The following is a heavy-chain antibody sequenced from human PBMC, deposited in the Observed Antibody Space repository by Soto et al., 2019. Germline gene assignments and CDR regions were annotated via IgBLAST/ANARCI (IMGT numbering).Heavy chain of an antibody. CDR3: ARWRTYYYDSSGYYENWFDP. D-gene: IGHD3-22*01. V-gene: IGHV4-31*03. CDR1: GGSISSGGYY. Sequence: PSETLSLTCTVSGGSISSGGYYWSWIRQHPRKGLEWIGYIYYSGSTYYNPSLKSRVTISVDTSKNQFSLKLSSVTAADTAVYYCARWRTYYYDSSGYYENWFDPWGQGTLVTVSS. J-gene: IGHJ5*02. CDR2: IYYSGST.